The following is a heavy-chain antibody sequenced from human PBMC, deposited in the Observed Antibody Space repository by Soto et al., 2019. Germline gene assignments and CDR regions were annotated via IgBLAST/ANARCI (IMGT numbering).Heavy chain of an antibody. CDR3: AGLKQQLVNYYYSGMEV. V-gene: IGHV1-69*01. D-gene: IGHD6-13*01. CDR2: IIPIFGTA. J-gene: IGHJ6*02. Sequence: QVQLVQSGAEVKKPGSSVKVSCKASGGTFSSYAISWVRQAPGQGLEWMGGIIPIFGTANYAQKFQGRVTITAQESTSTADMELSSVRSEDTAVYYCAGLKQQLVNYYYSGMEVWGQGTTVTVSS. CDR1: GGTFSSYA.